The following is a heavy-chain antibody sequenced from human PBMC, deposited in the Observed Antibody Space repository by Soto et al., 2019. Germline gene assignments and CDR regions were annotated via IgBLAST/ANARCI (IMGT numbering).Heavy chain of an antibody. D-gene: IGHD6-6*01. Sequence: GGSLRLSCAASGFTFSSYSMNWVRQAPGKGLEWVSYISSSSSTIYYADSVKGRFTISRDNAKNTLYLQMSSLRAEDTAIYYYTRDRPGPQHYFDYWGQGNMVTVSS. J-gene: IGHJ4*02. CDR3: TRDRPGPQHYFDY. CDR2: ISSSSSTI. CDR1: GFTFSSYS. V-gene: IGHV3-48*01.